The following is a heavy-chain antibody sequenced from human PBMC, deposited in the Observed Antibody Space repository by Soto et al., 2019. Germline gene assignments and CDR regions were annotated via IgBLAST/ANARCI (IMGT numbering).Heavy chain of an antibody. CDR2: INHSGST. CDR3: ARGRDTAMVYNWFDP. D-gene: IGHD5-18*01. J-gene: IGHJ5*02. V-gene: IGHV4-34*01. CDR1: GGSFSGYY. Sequence: SETLSLTCAVYGGSFSGYYWSWIRQPPGKGLEWIGEINHSGSTNYNPPLESRVTISVDTSKNQFSLKLSSVTAADTAVYYCARGRDTAMVYNWFDPWGQGTLVTVSS.